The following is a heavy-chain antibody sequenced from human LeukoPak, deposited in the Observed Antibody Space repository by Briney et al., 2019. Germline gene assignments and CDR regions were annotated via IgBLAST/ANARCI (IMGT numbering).Heavy chain of an antibody. CDR2: IRSDGSSN. CDR3: VRDRDWGFDY. Sequence: GGSLRLSCAASGFTFTTYWMSWVRRAPGKGLEWVTFIRSDGSSNYYGDSVKRRFTLVRENFKNILSLQMNRLRAEDTAVYYCVRDRDWGFDYWGQGTLVTVSS. J-gene: IGHJ4*02. D-gene: IGHD3/OR15-3a*01. CDR1: GFTFTTYW. V-gene: IGHV3-30*02.